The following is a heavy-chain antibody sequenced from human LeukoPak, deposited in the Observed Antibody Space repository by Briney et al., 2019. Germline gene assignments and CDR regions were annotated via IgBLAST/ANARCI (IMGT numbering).Heavy chain of an antibody. CDR3: TKDRSRQQMWGSVKKWFDP. CDR1: GFTVSSNY. V-gene: IGHV3-53*05. CDR2: IYSGGST. Sequence: GGSLRLSCAASGFTVSSNYMSWVRQVPGKGLEWVSVIYSGGSTYYADSVKGRFTISRDNSKNTLYLQMNSPRDEDTAVYYCTKDRSRQQMWGSVKKWFDPWGQGTLVTVSS. D-gene: IGHD6-13*01. J-gene: IGHJ5*02.